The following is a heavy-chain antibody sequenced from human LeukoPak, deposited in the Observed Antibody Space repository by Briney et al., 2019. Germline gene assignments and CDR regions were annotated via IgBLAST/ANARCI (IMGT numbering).Heavy chain of an antibody. CDR1: GYTFTSYY. J-gene: IGHJ3*02. CDR3: AREYYDYVWGSYPPHLDAFDI. V-gene: IGHV1-46*01. D-gene: IGHD3-16*02. Sequence: PVASVKVSCKASGYTFTSYYMHWVRQAPGQGLEWMGIINPSGGSTSYAQKFQGRVTMTRDTSTSTVYMELSSLRSEDTAVYYCAREYYDYVWGSYPPHLDAFDIWGQGTMVTVSS. CDR2: INPSGGST.